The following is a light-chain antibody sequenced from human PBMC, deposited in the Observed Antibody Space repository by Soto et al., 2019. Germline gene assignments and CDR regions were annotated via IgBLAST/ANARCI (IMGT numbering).Light chain of an antibody. V-gene: IGKV1-5*03. CDR3: QQNNRYPWT. CDR2: KAS. J-gene: IGKJ1*01. Sequence: DIQMTQSPSTLSGSVGDRVTITCRASQNVGTWLAWYQQKPGKAPNLLIYKASNLERGVPSRFSGSGSGTEFTLTISSLQPDDLATYYCQQNNRYPWTFGQGTKVDIK. CDR1: QNVGTW.